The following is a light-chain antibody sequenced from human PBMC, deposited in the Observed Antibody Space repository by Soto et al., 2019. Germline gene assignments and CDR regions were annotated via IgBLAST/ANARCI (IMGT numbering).Light chain of an antibody. J-gene: IGKJ1*01. CDR2: DAS. Sequence: EIVLTQSPATLSLSPGERATLSCRASQNVDGYLAWYQQKVGQAPRLLIYDASNRATGIPARFSGSGSGTDFTLTISRLEPEDFAVYYCQHRSNWPPTFGQGTKVDIK. V-gene: IGKV3-11*01. CDR3: QHRSNWPPT. CDR1: QNVDGY.